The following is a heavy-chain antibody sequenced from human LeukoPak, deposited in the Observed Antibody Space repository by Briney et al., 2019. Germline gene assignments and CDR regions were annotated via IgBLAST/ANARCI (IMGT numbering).Heavy chain of an antibody. CDR2: INGDESST. V-gene: IGHV3-74*01. D-gene: IGHD6-13*01. Sequence: GGSLRLSCAASGFTFSSYWMHWVRQAPGKGLVWVSRINGDESSTSYVDSVMGRFTISRDNAKNTLYLQMNSVRAEDTAVYYCARGNVAAAGIHYWGQGTLVIVSS. J-gene: IGHJ4*02. CDR3: ARGNVAAAGIHY. CDR1: GFTFSSYW.